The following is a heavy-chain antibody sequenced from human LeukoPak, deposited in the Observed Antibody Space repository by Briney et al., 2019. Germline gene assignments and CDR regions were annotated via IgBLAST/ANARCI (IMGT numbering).Heavy chain of an antibody. Sequence: GGSLRLSCAASGFIFDDYAMYWVRQAPGKGLEWVSGISWKSGSIGYADSVKGRFTISRDNAKNSVYLQMNSLRVEDTALYYCAIGHFSGPAGSYYYYYDMDVWGQGTTVTVSS. CDR1: GFIFDDYA. D-gene: IGHD3-3*02. V-gene: IGHV3-9*01. J-gene: IGHJ6*02. CDR2: ISWKSGSI. CDR3: AIGHFSGPAGSYYYYYDMDV.